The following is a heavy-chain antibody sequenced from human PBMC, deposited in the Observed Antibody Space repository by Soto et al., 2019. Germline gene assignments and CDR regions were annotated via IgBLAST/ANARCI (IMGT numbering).Heavy chain of an antibody. V-gene: IGHV1-69*06. CDR2: IIPTLGTA. CDR1: GGSFGNYI. CDR3: GREVARREEYYGIDV. J-gene: IGHJ6*02. D-gene: IGHD5-12*01. Sequence: QVQLVQSGAEVKKPGSSVKVSCKASGGSFGNYIITWVRQAPGQGLEWMGGIIPTLGTANYPQKFQGRVTLTADTATSTAYMELSSLRSQDTAIYLCGREVARREEYYGIDVWGQGTTVTVAS.